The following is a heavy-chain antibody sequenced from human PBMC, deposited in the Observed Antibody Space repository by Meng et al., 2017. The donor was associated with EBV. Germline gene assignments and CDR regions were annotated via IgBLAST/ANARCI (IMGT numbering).Heavy chain of an antibody. J-gene: IGHJ4*02. Sequence: EVERVGAGVGLLRPGGSLKLSCAASGFTFSGSAMPWVRQASGKGLEWVGRIRSKAKSYATAYAASVKGRFTISRDDSKNTAYLQMNSLKTEDTAVYYCTRMSSPLDYWGQGTLVTVSS. V-gene: IGHV3-73*02. CDR1: GFTFSGSA. CDR3: TRMSSPLDY. D-gene: IGHD2-2*01. CDR2: IRSKAKSYAT.